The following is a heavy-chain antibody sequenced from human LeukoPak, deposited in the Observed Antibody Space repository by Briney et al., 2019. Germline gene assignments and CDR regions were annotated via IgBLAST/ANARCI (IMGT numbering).Heavy chain of an antibody. D-gene: IGHD6-19*01. Sequence: ASVKVSCKASGYSFTGHYMHWVRQAPGQGLEWMGWINPNSGGTNFAQKFQGRLTMTRDTSISTAYMELRRLRSDDTAVYYCARLGYSSGSDYWGQGTLVTVSS. CDR1: GYSFTGHY. CDR3: ARLGYSSGSDY. J-gene: IGHJ4*02. V-gene: IGHV1-2*02. CDR2: INPNSGGT.